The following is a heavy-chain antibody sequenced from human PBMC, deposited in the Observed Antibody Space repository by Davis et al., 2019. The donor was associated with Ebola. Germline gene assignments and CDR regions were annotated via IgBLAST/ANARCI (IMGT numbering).Heavy chain of an antibody. J-gene: IGHJ4*02. CDR2: SRDKSNSYTT. Sequence: GESLKISCAASGFAFSDHYMDWVRQAPGKGLEWVGRSRDKSNSYTTEYAASVKGRFTISRDESKNSLYLEMNSLRDEDTAVYYCARLFGVIPVFDYWGQGTLVTVSS. V-gene: IGHV3-72*01. CDR3: ARLFGVIPVFDY. D-gene: IGHD3-3*01. CDR1: GFAFSDHY.